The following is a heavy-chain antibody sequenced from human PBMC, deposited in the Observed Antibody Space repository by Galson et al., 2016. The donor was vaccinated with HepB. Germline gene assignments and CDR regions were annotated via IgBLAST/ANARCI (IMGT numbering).Heavy chain of an antibody. CDR3: ARDYYYCTSSSCLNYYYYYGMDV. J-gene: IGHJ6*02. CDR2: ISSSSSTI. CDR1: GFTFSDYY. D-gene: IGHD2-2*01. V-gene: IGHV3-11*04. Sequence: SLRLSCAASGFTFSDYYMSWIRQAPGKGLEWVTYISSSSSTIYYEDSVKGRFTVSRDNAQNSVYLQMNSLRDEDTAVYYCARDYYYCTSSSCLNYYYYYGMDVWGQGTTVTISS.